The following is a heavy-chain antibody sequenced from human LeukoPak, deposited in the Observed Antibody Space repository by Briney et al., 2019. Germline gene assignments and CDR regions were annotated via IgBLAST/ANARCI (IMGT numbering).Heavy chain of an antibody. D-gene: IGHD6-19*01. V-gene: IGHV1-8*01. CDR2: MNPNSGNP. Sequence: ASVKVSCKASGYTFTSYDINWVRQATGQGLEWMGWMNPNSGNPGYAQKFQGRVTMTRNTSISTAYMELSSLRSEETVVDYGARGEYSSVDYWGQGTLVTVSS. CDR1: GYTFTSYD. CDR3: ARGEYSSVDY. J-gene: IGHJ4*02.